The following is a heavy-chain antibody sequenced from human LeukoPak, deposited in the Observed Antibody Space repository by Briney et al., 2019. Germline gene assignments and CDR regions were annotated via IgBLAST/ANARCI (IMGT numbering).Heavy chain of an antibody. CDR2: IFYSGST. CDR1: GGSISTSNYY. V-gene: IGHV4-39*07. J-gene: IGHJ4*02. CDR3: AKGWGDFWSGKTPFDY. D-gene: IGHD3-3*01. Sequence: SETLSLTCTVSGGSISTSNYYWGWIRQPPGKGLEWIGNIFYSGSTYYSPSLRSRVTISLDTSRNQFSLKLSSVTAADTAVYYCAKGWGDFWSGKTPFDYWGQGTLVTVSS.